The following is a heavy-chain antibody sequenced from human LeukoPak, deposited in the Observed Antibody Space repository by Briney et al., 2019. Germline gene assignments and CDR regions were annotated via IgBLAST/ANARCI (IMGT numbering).Heavy chain of an antibody. CDR1: GFTFSSYW. CDR2: INTAGSST. V-gene: IGHV3-74*01. CDR3: VRDNGGVDY. J-gene: IGHJ4*02. Sequence: GSLRLSCAASGFTFSSYWMHWVRQAPGKGLVWVSHINTAGSSTNYADSVKGRFTISRDNAKNTLYLQMNSLRAEDTAVYYCVRDNGGVDYWGQGTLVTASS.